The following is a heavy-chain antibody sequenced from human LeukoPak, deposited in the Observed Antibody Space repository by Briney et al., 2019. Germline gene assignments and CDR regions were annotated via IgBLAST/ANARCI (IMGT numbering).Heavy chain of an antibody. D-gene: IGHD3-10*01. CDR1: GFTFSRDW. CDR3: ARDSGSGSYSEY. V-gene: IGHV3-74*01. CDR2: INPDGSAT. J-gene: IGHJ4*02. Sequence: GGSLRLSCAASGFTFSRDWMHWVRQGPGKGLLWVSRINPDGSATSHADPVKGRFTISRDNAKNTLYLQMNSLRAEDTAVYFCARDSGSGSYSEYWGLGTLVTVSS.